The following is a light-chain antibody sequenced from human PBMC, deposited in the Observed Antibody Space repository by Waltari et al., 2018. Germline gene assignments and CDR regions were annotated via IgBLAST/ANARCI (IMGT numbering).Light chain of an antibody. Sequence: QTVVTQEPSLTVSPGGTVTLTCASNTGTGTSGYFPNWFQQKPGQATTSLIYSTINRHAWTPARFSGSLLGGKAALTVSDVQPEDEAEYYCLLSYGGIQVFGGGTKLTVV. CDR1: TGTGTSGYF. J-gene: IGLJ3*02. CDR3: LLSYGGIQV. CDR2: STI. V-gene: IGLV7-43*01.